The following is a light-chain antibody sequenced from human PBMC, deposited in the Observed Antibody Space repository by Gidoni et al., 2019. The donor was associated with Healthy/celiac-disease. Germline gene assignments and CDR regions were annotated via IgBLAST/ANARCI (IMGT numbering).Light chain of an antibody. J-gene: IGKJ4*01. CDR2: WAS. V-gene: IGKV4-1*01. Sequence: DIVMTQSPDSLAVSLGERATINCQSSQSVLYSSNNTNYLAWYQQKPGQPPKLLIYWASTRESGVPYRFSGSGSGTDFTLTISSLQAEDVAVYYCQQYYSTPPVTFGGGTKVEIK. CDR3: QQYYSTPPVT. CDR1: QSVLYSSNNTNY.